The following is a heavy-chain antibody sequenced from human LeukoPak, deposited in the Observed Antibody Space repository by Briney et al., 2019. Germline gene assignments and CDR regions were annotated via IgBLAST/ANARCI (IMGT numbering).Heavy chain of an antibody. D-gene: IGHD5-18*01. J-gene: IGHJ4*02. CDR1: GYTFTGYY. Sequence: ASVKVSCKASGYTFTGYYMHWVRQAPGQGLEWMVWINPNSGGTNYAQKFQGRVTMTRDTSISTAYMELSRLRSGDTAVYYCAREDTAMVKSYPAFDYWGQGTLVTVSS. CDR3: AREDTAMVKSYPAFDY. CDR2: INPNSGGT. V-gene: IGHV1-2*02.